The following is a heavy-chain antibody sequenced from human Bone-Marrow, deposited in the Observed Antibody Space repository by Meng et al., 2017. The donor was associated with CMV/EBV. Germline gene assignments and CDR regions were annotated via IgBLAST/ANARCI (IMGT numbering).Heavy chain of an antibody. CDR2: ISSDGSTT. D-gene: IGHD2-21*01. V-gene: IGHV3-74*01. CDR3: ARDYWGCGDV. Sequence: GGSLRLSCAASGFTFSRYWMHWVRQAPGKGLVWVSRISSDGSTTNYADSVKGRFTISRDNAKNTPYLQLNSLRAEDTAVYYCARDYWGCGDVWGQGTLVTVSS. J-gene: IGHJ4*02. CDR1: GFTFSRYW.